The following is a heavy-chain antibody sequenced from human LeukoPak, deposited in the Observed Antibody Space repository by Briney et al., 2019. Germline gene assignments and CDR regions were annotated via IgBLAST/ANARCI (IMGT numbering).Heavy chain of an antibody. V-gene: IGHV3-66*02. Sequence: GGSLRLSCAASGFTVSSNYMSWVRQAPGKGLEWVSVIYSGGSTYYADSVKGRFTISRDNSKNTLYLQMNSLRAEDTAVYYCARSLVLLWFGEFRFPFDYWGQGTLVTVSS. D-gene: IGHD3-10*01. CDR2: IYSGGST. J-gene: IGHJ4*02. CDR1: GFTVSSNY. CDR3: ARSLVLLWFGEFRFPFDY.